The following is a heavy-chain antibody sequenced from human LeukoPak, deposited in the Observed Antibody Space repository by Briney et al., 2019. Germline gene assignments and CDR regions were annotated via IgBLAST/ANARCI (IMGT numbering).Heavy chain of an antibody. CDR2: ISWDGGST. CDR3: AKDIRGGGIYGSQALDY. Sequence: GGSLRLSCAASGFTFDDYAMHWVRQAPGKGLEWVSLISWDGGSTYYADSVKGRFTISRDNSKNSLYLQMNSLRAEDTALYYCAKDIRGGGIYGSQALDYWGQGTLVTVSS. CDR1: GFTFDDYA. D-gene: IGHD3-10*01. J-gene: IGHJ4*02. V-gene: IGHV3-43D*04.